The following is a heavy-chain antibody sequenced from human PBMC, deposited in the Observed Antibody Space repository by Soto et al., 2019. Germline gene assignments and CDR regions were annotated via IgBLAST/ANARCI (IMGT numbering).Heavy chain of an antibody. Sequence: QVQLQQWGAGLLKPSETLSLTCAVYGGSFSGYYWSWIRQPPGKGLEWIGEINRSGSTNYNPSLKSRVTXXVXTXXTQFSLKLGSVTAADTAVYYCARPAIAAAVSAFDYWGQGTLVTVSS. CDR2: INRSGST. CDR3: ARPAIAAAVSAFDY. J-gene: IGHJ4*02. CDR1: GGSFSGYY. D-gene: IGHD6-13*01. V-gene: IGHV4-34*01.